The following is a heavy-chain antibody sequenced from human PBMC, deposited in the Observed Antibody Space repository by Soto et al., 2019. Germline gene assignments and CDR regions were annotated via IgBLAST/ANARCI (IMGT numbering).Heavy chain of an antibody. CDR2: IRNKANSYTT. J-gene: IGHJ4*02. D-gene: IGHD2-2*01. V-gene: IGHV3-72*01. CDR3: ARGGCSTTSCLDY. CDR1: GFTFSDHD. Sequence: PGGSLRLSSAASGFTFSDHDRHWVRQAPGKGLEWVAHIRNKANSYTTDYAASVKGRFTISRDDSKNSLYLQMNSLETEDTALYYCARGGCSTTSCLDYWGQGTLVTVPQ.